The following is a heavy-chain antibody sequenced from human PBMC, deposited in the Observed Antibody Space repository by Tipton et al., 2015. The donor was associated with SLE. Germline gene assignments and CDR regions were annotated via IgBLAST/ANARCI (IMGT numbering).Heavy chain of an antibody. CDR3: ARVLGSRYCTNGVCTSPYYFYYYMAV. Sequence: GASISSHYWTWIRQPPGKGLEWIGYISDSGITNYNPSLKSRVAISIDTSKNQFSLNLSSVTAADTALYYCARVLGSRYCTNGVCTSPYYFYYYMAVWGRGTSVTVSS. D-gene: IGHD2-8*01. CDR2: ISDSGIT. CDR1: GASISSHY. J-gene: IGHJ6*03. V-gene: IGHV4-59*11.